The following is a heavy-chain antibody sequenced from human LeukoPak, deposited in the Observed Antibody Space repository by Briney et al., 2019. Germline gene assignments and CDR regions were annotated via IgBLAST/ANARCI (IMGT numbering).Heavy chain of an antibody. V-gene: IGHV4-59*01. D-gene: IGHD1-1*01. CDR1: GGSISSYY. Sequence: PSETLSLTCTVSGGSISSYYWSWIRQPPGKGLEWIGYIYYSGSTNYNPSLKSRVTISVDTSKNQFSLKLSSVTAADTAVYYCARTGTTLLNYYYYMDVWGKGTTVTVSS. J-gene: IGHJ6*03. CDR2: IYYSGST. CDR3: ARTGTTLLNYYYYMDV.